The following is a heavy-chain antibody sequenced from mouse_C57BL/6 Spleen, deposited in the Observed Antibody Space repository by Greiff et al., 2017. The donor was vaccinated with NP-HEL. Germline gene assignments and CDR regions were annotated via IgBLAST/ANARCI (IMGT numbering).Heavy chain of an antibody. J-gene: IGHJ4*01. CDR3: TVYGSSYHYYAMDY. D-gene: IGHD1-1*01. CDR2: IDPETGGT. Sequence: QVQLQQSGAELVRPGASVTLSCKASGYTFTDYEMHWVKQTPVHGLEWIGAIDPETGGTAYNQKFKGKAILTADKSSSTAYMELRSLTSEDSAVYYCTVYGSSYHYYAMDYWGQGTSVTVSS. CDR1: GYTFTDYE. V-gene: IGHV1-15*01.